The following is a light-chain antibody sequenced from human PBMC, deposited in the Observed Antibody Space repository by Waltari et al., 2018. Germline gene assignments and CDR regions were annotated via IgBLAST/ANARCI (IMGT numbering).Light chain of an antibody. CDR1: SLRSYY. Sequence: SSELTQDPAVSVALGQTVRITCQGDSLRSYYASWYQQKPGQAPVLVIYGKKHRPSGIPDRFSGSSSGNTASLTITGAQAEDEADYYCNSRDSSGNHYVFGTGTKVTVL. V-gene: IGLV3-19*01. CDR2: GKK. CDR3: NSRDSSGNHYV. J-gene: IGLJ1*01.